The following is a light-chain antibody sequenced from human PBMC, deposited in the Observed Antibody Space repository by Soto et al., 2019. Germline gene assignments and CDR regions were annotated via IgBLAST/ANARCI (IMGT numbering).Light chain of an antibody. CDR3: QQYNKWTRT. V-gene: IGKV3-15*01. Sequence: EIVMTQSPATLSVSPGERATLSCTASQSVSSKLAWYQQKAGQAPRLLIYGASTRATGIAVRFSGSGSGTEFTLTISSLESEDFPVYHCQQYNKWTRTSGHATKV. CDR1: QSVSSK. J-gene: IGKJ1*01. CDR2: GAS.